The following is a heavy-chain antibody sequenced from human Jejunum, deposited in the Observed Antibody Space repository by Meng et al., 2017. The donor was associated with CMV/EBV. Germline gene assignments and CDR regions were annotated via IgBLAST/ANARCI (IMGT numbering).Heavy chain of an antibody. V-gene: IGHV4-4*07. D-gene: IGHD5-18*01. CDR3: ARDAPPNNYGWFDP. Sequence: GQLQEPGPGLVKPSETLSPTCTVSGGSISSYYWSWIRQPAGKGLEWIGRIYPNGNTNYNPSLKSRVTMSIDTSKNQFSLKLTSVTAADTAVYYCARDAPPNNYGWFDPWGQGTLVTVSS. J-gene: IGHJ5*02. CDR1: GGSISSYY. CDR2: IYPNGNT.